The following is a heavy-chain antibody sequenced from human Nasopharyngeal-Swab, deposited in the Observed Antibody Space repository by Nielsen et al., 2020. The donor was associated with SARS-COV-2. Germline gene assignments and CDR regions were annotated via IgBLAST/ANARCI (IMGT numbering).Heavy chain of an antibody. Sequence: GGSLRLSCAASGFTFSDYYMSWIRQAPGKGLEWVAVISYDGSSSYYADSVKGRFIISRDNSKNTLYLRMNSLRAEDTAVYYCARGNGSYYLYIWDNWGQGTLVTVSS. D-gene: IGHD1-26*01. CDR2: ISYDGSSS. J-gene: IGHJ4*02. CDR1: GFTFSDYY. CDR3: ARGNGSYYLYIWDN. V-gene: IGHV3-30*03.